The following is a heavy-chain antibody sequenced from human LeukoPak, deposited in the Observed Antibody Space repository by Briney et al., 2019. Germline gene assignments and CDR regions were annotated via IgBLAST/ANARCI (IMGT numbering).Heavy chain of an antibody. J-gene: IGHJ5*02. CDR3: ANNDYGDFNWFDP. CDR1: GFTFDDYA. CDR2: ISWNSGSI. Sequence: GGSLRLSCAASGFTFDDYAMHWVRQAPGKGLEWVSGISWNSGSIGYADSVKGRFTISRDNAKNSLYLQMNSLRAEDTAVYYCANNDYGDFNWFDPWGQGTLVTVSS. D-gene: IGHD4-17*01. V-gene: IGHV3-9*01.